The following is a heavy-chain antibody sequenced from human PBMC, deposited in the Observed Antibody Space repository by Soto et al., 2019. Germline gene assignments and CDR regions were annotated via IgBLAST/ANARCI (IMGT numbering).Heavy chain of an antibody. Sequence: GVSLRLPCFPCRCSQSRYGMHWRRQDTGKGWVRVADISYAGSSKYYAGSVKCRITISRDNSKITQYLQMKLLRAADRASYYLARARIVVVPAAQNAYHCYYGMDVWGEGTRETDSS. CDR3: ARARIVVVPAAQNAYHCYYGMDV. V-gene: IGHV3-33*01. J-gene: IGHJ6*04. D-gene: IGHD2-2*01. CDR1: RCSQSRYG. CDR2: ISYAGSSK.